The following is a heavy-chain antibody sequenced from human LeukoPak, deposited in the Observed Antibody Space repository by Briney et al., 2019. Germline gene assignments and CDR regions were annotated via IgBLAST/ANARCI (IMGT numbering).Heavy chain of an antibody. CDR1: GFTFGSYS. J-gene: IGHJ4*02. D-gene: IGHD4-17*01. Sequence: GGSLRLSCVASGFTFGSYSMNWVRQAPGKGLEWVSYISSGSSIMYYADSVKGRFSISRDNAKNSLFLRMDSLRDDDTAVYYCARDVDYGFDYWGQGTLVTVSS. CDR3: ARDVDYGFDY. V-gene: IGHV3-48*02. CDR2: ISSGSSIM.